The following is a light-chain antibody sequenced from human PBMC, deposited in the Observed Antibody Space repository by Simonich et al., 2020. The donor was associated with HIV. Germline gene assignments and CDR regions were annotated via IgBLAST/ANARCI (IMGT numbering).Light chain of an antibody. CDR2: DAS. V-gene: IGKV1-33*01. J-gene: IGKJ1*01. CDR1: QDISNY. CDR3: QQYYSTPPWT. Sequence: DIQMTQSPSSLSASVGDRVTITCQASQDISNYLNWYQQKPGKAPKLLIYDASNLETGVPSRCSGSGSGTDFTLTISSLQPEDFATYYCQQYYSTPPWTFGQGTKVEIK.